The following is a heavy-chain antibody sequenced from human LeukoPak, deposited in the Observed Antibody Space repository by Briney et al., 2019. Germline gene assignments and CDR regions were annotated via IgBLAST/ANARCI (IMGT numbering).Heavy chain of an antibody. D-gene: IGHD3-10*02. Sequence: GGSLRLSCTASGFTFSSYEMNWVRQAPGKGLEWVSYISSSGSTIYYADLVKGRFTISRANAKNSLYLQMNSLRAEDTAVYYCAELGITMIGGVWGKGTTVTISS. CDR1: GFTFSSYE. J-gene: IGHJ6*04. CDR2: ISSSGSTI. V-gene: IGHV3-48*03. CDR3: AELGITMIGGV.